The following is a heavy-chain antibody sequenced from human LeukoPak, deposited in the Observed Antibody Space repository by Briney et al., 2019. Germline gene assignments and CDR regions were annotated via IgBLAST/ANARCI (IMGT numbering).Heavy chain of an antibody. D-gene: IGHD3-10*01. Sequence: SETLSLTCTVSGGSISSYYWSWIRQPPGKGLEWIGYIYYSGSTNYNPSLKSRVTISVDTSKNQFSLKLSSVTAADTAVYYCAGSITMARGVLYYYYYMDVWGKGTTVTVSS. CDR1: GGSISSYY. V-gene: IGHV4-59*01. J-gene: IGHJ6*03. CDR3: AGSITMARGVLYYYYYMDV. CDR2: IYYSGST.